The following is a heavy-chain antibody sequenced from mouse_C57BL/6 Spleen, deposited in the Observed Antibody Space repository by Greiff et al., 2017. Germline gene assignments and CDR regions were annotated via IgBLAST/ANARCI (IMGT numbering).Heavy chain of an antibody. Sequence: VQLQQSGPGLVKPSQSLSLTCSVTGYSITSGYYWNWIRQFPGNKLEWMGYISYDGSNNYNPSLKNRMSITRDTSKNQFFLKLNSVTTEDTATYYSARYGEDYFDYWGQGTTLTVSS. CDR2: ISYDGSN. CDR1: GYSITSGYY. V-gene: IGHV3-6*01. D-gene: IGHD1-1*01. CDR3: ARYGEDYFDY. J-gene: IGHJ2*01.